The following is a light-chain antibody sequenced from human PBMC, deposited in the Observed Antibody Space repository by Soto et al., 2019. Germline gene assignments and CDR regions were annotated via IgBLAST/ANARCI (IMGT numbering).Light chain of an antibody. CDR2: AAS. Sequence: IQLTQSPSSLSASVGDSVTITCRASQGISSFLAWYQQKPGTAPKLPIYAASHLQTGVPSRFRGTGSATHFTLTISSLQPEDFATYYCQQSYRAVTFGQGTRLEIK. J-gene: IGKJ5*01. CDR1: QGISSF. V-gene: IGKV1-39*01. CDR3: QQSYRAVT.